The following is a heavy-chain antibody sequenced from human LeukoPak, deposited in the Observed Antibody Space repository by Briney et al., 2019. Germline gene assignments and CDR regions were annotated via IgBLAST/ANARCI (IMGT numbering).Heavy chain of an antibody. V-gene: IGHV4-59*01. J-gene: IGHJ6*03. D-gene: IGHD6-6*01. Sequence: SETLSLTCTVSGGSISSYYWSWVRQPPGKGLEWIGYIYYSGSTNYNPSLKSRVTISVDTSKNQFSLKLSSVTAADTAVYYCARGTSSYYSDYMDVWGKGTPVTVSS. CDR3: ARGTSSYYSDYMDV. CDR1: GGSISSYY. CDR2: IYYSGST.